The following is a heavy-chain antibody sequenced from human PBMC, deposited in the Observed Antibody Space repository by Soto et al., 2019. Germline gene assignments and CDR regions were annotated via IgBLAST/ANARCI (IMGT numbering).Heavy chain of an antibody. CDR3: AKVSRGIGVVPAARN. CDR1: GHTFHNYA. Sequence: EVQLLESGGGLEQPGGSLRLSCVGSGHTFHNYAMTWVRQAPGKGLEWVSGISGSGGSTYYADSVRGRFTISRDDSKNTLYLQRNSLRAEDTAVYYCAKVSRGIGVVPAARNWGQGTLVTVSS. V-gene: IGHV3-23*01. J-gene: IGHJ4*02. CDR2: ISGSGGST. D-gene: IGHD2-2*01.